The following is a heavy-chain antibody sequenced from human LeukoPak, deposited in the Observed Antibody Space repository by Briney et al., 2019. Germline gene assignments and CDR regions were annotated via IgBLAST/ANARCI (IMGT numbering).Heavy chain of an antibody. V-gene: IGHV4-4*02. CDR3: ARVCSSETGGSCYSGNY. CDR2: IYHSGST. Sequence: PSGTLSLTCAVSGGSISSSNWWSWVRQPPGKGLEWIGEIYHSGSTNYNPSLKSRVTISVDKYKNQFSLQLSSVTAADTAVYYCARVCSSETGGSCYSGNYWGQGTLVTVSS. CDR1: GGSISSSNW. J-gene: IGHJ4*02. D-gene: IGHD2-15*01.